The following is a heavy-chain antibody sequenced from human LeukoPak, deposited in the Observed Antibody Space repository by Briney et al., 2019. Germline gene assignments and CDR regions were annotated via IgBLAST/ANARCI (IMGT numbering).Heavy chain of an antibody. V-gene: IGHV3-66*02. D-gene: IGHD4-17*01. CDR3: ARGRGNGDYDYDAFDI. Sequence: PGGSLRLSCAASGFTVSSNYMSWVRQAPGKGLEWVSVISSGGSTYYADSVKGRFTISRDNSKNTLYLQMNSLRAEDTAVYYCARGRGNGDYDYDAFDIWGQGTMVTVSS. CDR1: GFTVSSNY. CDR2: ISSGGST. J-gene: IGHJ3*02.